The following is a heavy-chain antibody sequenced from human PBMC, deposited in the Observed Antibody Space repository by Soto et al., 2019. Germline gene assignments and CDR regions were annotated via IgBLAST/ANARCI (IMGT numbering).Heavy chain of an antibody. D-gene: IGHD3-22*01. CDR2: ISNSGSTI. V-gene: IGHV3-48*03. CDR1: GFTFSSYE. CDR3: ASTYYYDGSGYFHPFDI. Sequence: EVQLVDSGGGLVQPGGSLRLSCAASGFTFSSYEMNWVRQAPGKGLEWVAYISNSGSTIYYADSVKGRFTVSRDNAKNSLYLQMNSLRAEDTALYSWASTYYYDGSGYFHPFDICGQGTMVTVSS. J-gene: IGHJ3*02.